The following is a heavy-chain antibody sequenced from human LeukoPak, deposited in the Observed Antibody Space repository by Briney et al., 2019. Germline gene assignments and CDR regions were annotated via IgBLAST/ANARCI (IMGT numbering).Heavy chain of an antibody. D-gene: IGHD1-26*01. J-gene: IGHJ4*02. V-gene: IGHV4-39*07. CDR3: AREEVGATYGMH. CDR1: GDSISSTSYF. CDR2: IYNSGRS. Sequence: SETLSLTCTVSGDSISSTSYFWGWIRQPPGKGLEWIGSIYNSGRSHYNPSLKSRVTISVDRSKNQFSLKLSSVTAADTAVYYCAREEVGATYGMHWGQGTLVTVSS.